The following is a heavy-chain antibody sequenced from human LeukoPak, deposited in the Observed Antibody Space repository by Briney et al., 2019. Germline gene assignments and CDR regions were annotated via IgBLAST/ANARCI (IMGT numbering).Heavy chain of an antibody. J-gene: IGHJ4*02. CDR2: IYYSGST. Sequence: SETPSLTCTVSGGSISSGGYYWSWIRQHPGKGLEWIGYIYYSGSTYYNPSLKSRVTISVDTSKNQFSLKLSSVTAADTAVYYCARGVDIVVVPAAGWIDYWGQGTLVTVSS. CDR1: GGSISSGGYY. CDR3: ARGVDIVVVPAAGWIDY. V-gene: IGHV4-31*03. D-gene: IGHD2-2*03.